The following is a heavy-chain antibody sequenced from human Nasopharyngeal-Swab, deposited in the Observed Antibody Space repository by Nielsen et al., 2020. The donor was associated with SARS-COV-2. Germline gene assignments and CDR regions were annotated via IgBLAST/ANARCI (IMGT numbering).Heavy chain of an antibody. V-gene: IGHV1-69*01. J-gene: IGHJ6*02. CDR2: IIPIFGTA. D-gene: IGHD5-12*01. CDR3: ARIIVATNYYYYYGMDV. Sequence: WVRQAPGQGLEWMGGIIPIFGTANYAQKFQGRVTITADESTSTAYMELSSLRSEDTAVYYCARIIVATNYYYYYGMDVWGRGTTVTVSS.